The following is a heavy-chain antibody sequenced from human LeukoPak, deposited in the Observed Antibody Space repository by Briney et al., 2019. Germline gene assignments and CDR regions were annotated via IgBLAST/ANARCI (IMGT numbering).Heavy chain of an antibody. Sequence: ASVKVSCKASGYTFTSYYMRWVRHPPGQGLEWMGIINPSGGSTSYAQKFQGRVTMTRDTSKRTVYMELRSLRSEDTDVYYCARDLFSGSYSYFGGGYYFDYWGQGTLVTVSS. CDR1: GYTFTSYY. J-gene: IGHJ4*02. V-gene: IGHV1-46*01. CDR3: ARDLFSGSYSYFGGGYYFDY. CDR2: INPSGGST. D-gene: IGHD1-26*01.